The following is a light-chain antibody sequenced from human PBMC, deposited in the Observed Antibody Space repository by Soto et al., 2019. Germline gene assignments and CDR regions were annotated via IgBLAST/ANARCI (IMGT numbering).Light chain of an antibody. V-gene: IGLV2-14*01. CDR1: ISDIGSYKY. Sequence: QSALTQPASVSGSPGQSITISCTGTISDIGSYKYVSWYQQHPGKAPKLMISEVSNRPSGVSNRFSGSKSGNTASLTISGLQAEDEADYYCSSYSSTSTYVFGTGTKVTVL. J-gene: IGLJ1*01. CDR2: EVS. CDR3: SSYSSTSTYV.